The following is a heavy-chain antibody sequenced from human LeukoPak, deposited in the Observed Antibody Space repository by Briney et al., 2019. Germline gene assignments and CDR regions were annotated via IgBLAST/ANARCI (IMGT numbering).Heavy chain of an antibody. Sequence: SETLSLTCTVSGASISHYYWSWIRQPAGKGLEWIGRIVPSGTTNYNPSLKSRVTMSVDTSKNQFSLKVSSVTAADAAVYYCAKEGAAPGPDFDYWGQGTLVIVSS. CDR1: GASISHYY. CDR2: IVPSGTT. D-gene: IGHD6-13*01. V-gene: IGHV4-4*07. CDR3: AKEGAAPGPDFDY. J-gene: IGHJ4*02.